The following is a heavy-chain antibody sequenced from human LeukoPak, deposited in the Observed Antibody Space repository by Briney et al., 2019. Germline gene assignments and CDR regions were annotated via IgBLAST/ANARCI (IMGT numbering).Heavy chain of an antibody. CDR2: IYSGTT. V-gene: IGHV3-53*01. CDR1: GFSVSDNS. D-gene: IGHD6-13*01. CDR3: ARDPTSGIAAAGTVASDY. J-gene: IGHJ4*02. Sequence: GGSLRLSCTVSGFSVSDNSMSWVRQAPGKGLEWVSFIYSGTTHYSDSVKGRFTISRDNSKNTLYLQMNSLRAEDTAVYYCARDPTSGIAAAGTVASDYWGQGTLVTVSS.